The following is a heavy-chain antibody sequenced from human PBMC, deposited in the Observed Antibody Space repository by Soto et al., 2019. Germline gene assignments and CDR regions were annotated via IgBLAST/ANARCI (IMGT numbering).Heavy chain of an antibody. V-gene: IGHV4-59*01. J-gene: IGHJ4*02. CDR3: AGADGDYFDY. Sequence: QVQLQESGPGLVKPSETLSLTCTVSGGSISSYYWSWIRQPPGKGMEWIGYIYYSGSTNNNPSLKSRVTISVDSYNNQFSLKLSSVTAADTAVYYWAGADGDYFDYWGQGTLVTVSS. D-gene: IGHD4-17*01. CDR2: IYYSGST. CDR1: GGSISSYY.